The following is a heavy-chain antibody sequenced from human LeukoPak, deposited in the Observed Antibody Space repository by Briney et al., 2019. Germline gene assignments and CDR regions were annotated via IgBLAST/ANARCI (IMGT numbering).Heavy chain of an antibody. CDR1: GFTFSNAW. D-gene: IGHD3-3*01. Sequence: PGGSLRLSCAASGFTFSNAWMSWVRQAPGKGLEWVGRIKSKTDGGTTDYAAPVKGRFTISRDDSKNTLYLQMNSLKTEDTAVYYCTTAFIWSGYLLNPEDYYYYMDVWGKGTTVTVSS. V-gene: IGHV3-15*01. J-gene: IGHJ6*03. CDR2: IKSKTDGGTT. CDR3: TTAFIWSGYLLNPEDYYYYMDV.